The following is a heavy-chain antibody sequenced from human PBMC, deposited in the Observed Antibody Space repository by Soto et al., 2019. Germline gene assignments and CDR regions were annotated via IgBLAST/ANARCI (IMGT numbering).Heavy chain of an antibody. CDR2: ISGSGGST. V-gene: IGHV3-23*01. CDR1: GFTFSSYA. J-gene: IGHJ4*02. D-gene: IGHD5-12*01. Sequence: GGSLRLSCAASGFTFSSYAMSWVRQAPGKGLEWVSAISGSGGSTYYADSVKGRFTISRDNSKNTLYLQMNSLRAEDTAVYYCAKDQGSGYSGYDFGCFDYWGQGTLVTVSS. CDR3: AKDQGSGYSGYDFGCFDY.